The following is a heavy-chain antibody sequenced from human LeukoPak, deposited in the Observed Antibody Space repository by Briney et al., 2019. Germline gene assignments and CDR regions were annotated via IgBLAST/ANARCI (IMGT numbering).Heavy chain of an antibody. J-gene: IGHJ3*02. CDR1: GYSISSGYY. V-gene: IGHV4-38-2*01. CDR3: ARSPRPCSSTSCYAKTADGAFDI. Sequence: SETLSLTCAVSGYSISSGYYWGWIRRPPGKGLEWIGSIYHSGNIYYNPSLKSRVTISVDTSKNQFSLNLSSVTAADTAVYYCARSPRPCSSTSCYAKTADGAFDIWGQGTMVTVSS. D-gene: IGHD2-2*01. CDR2: IYHSGNI.